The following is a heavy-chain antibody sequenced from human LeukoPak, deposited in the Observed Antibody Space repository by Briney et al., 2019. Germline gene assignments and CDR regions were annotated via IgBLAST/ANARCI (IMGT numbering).Heavy chain of an antibody. D-gene: IGHD6-13*01. CDR2: IYYSGST. V-gene: IGHV4-39*01. J-gene: IGHJ4*02. CDR3: ARHDRIIASPLV. CDR1: GGSISSSSHN. Sequence: SETLSLTCIVSGGSISSSSHNWGWIRQPPGKGLEWIGSIYYSGSTYYNPSLKSRLTISVDTSKNQFPLKLSSVTAADTAVYYCARHDRIIASPLVWGQGTLVTVSS.